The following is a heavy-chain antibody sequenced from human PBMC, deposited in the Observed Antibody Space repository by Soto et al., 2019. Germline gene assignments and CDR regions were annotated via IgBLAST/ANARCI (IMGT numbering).Heavy chain of an antibody. V-gene: IGHV1-8*01. D-gene: IGHD3-3*01. CDR2: MDPTSGST. Sequence: QAQLVQSGAEVKKPGASVKVSCKASGYTFTSYDINWVRQAPGQGLEWLGCMDPTSGSTGYAQNFQGRATMLRNISIHTAHMELSSLRSEDTAVYYCARERKFDFWRKGLDVWRQGPTVTVSS. J-gene: IGHJ6*02. CDR3: ARERKFDFWRKGLDV. CDR1: GYTFTSYD.